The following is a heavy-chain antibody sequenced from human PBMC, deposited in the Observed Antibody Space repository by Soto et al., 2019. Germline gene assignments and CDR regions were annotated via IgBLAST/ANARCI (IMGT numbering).Heavy chain of an antibody. V-gene: IGHV1-18*01. D-gene: IGHD3-16*01. CDR2: ISPYTGNT. J-gene: IGHJ6*02. CDR3: VMVDNYVTPTPQDV. Sequence: QVQLVQSGDEVRKPGASVKVSCKASGYIFVNYGIAWVRQAPGQGLEWMGWISPYTGNTHSASKVQGRLTMTTDTSTSTAYMDLGSLTSDDTAVYYCVMVDNYVTPTPQDVWGQGTTVTVSS. CDR1: GYIFVNYG.